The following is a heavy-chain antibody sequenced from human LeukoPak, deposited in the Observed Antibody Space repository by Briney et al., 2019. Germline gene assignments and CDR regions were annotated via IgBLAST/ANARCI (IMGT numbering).Heavy chain of an antibody. V-gene: IGHV3-21*01. CDR3: ARSSDDYDDYGDSQDYYYGMDV. J-gene: IGHJ6*02. CDR1: GFTFSSYS. D-gene: IGHD4-17*01. CDR2: ISSSSSYI. Sequence: GGSLRLSCAASGFTFSSYSMNWVRQAPGKGLEWVSSISSSSSYIYYADSVKGRFTISRDNAKNSLYLQMNSLRAEDTAVYYCARSSDDYDDYGDSQDYYYGMDVWGQGTTVTVSS.